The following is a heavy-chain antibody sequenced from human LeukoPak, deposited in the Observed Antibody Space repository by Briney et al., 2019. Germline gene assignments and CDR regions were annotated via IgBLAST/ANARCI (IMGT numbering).Heavy chain of an antibody. CDR1: GGSISSYY. CDR3: AFGGGPQMDY. CDR2: IYYSGST. J-gene: IGHJ4*02. Sequence: SETLSLTCTVSGGSISSYYWSWIRQPPGKGLEWIGYIYYSGSTNYNPSLKSRVTISVDTSKNQFSLKLSSVTAADTAVYYCAFGGGPQMDYWGQGTLVTVSS. V-gene: IGHV4-59*01. D-gene: IGHD3-16*01.